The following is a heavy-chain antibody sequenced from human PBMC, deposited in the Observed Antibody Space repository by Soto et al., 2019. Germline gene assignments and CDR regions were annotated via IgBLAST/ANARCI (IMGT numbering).Heavy chain of an antibody. V-gene: IGHV3-21*01. CDR1: GLTFSTYS. Sequence: EVQLVESGGGLVKPGGSLRLSCAASGLTFSTYSLHWVRQAPGKGLEWVSSISSTSSYIYYADSVKGRFTISRDNAKNSLYLQMNSLRAEDTAVYYCVRDVNYYDSSGYRDYWGQGTLVTVSS. CDR3: VRDVNYYDSSGYRDY. D-gene: IGHD3-22*01. J-gene: IGHJ4*02. CDR2: ISSTSSYI.